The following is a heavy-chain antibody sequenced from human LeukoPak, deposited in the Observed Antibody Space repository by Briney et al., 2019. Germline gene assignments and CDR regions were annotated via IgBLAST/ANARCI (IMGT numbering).Heavy chain of an antibody. CDR2: IYHSGCT. CDR3: ARSEVEWDVLLWFGELFRGRYFDY. J-gene: IGHJ4*02. D-gene: IGHD3-10*01. V-gene: IGHV4-38-2*01. CDR1: GYSISSGYY. Sequence: KPSETLSLTCAVSGYSISSGYYWGWIRQPPGKGLEWIGSIYHSGCTYYNPSLKSRVTISVDTSKNQFSLKLSSVTAADTAVYYCARSEVEWDVLLWFGELFRGRYFDYWGQGTLVTVSS.